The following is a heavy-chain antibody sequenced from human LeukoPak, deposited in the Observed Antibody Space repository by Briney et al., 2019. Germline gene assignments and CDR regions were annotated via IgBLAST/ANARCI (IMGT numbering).Heavy chain of an antibody. Sequence: PGGSLRLSCAASGFTFSSYWMNWVRQAPGKGLVWVSHINSDGSSTNYADSVKGRFTISRDNAKNTLYLQMNSLRAEDTAVYYCARDSSSSLGYWGQGTLVTVSS. CDR2: INSDGSST. V-gene: IGHV3-74*01. J-gene: IGHJ4*02. CDR1: GFTFSSYW. D-gene: IGHD6-6*01. CDR3: ARDSSSSLGY.